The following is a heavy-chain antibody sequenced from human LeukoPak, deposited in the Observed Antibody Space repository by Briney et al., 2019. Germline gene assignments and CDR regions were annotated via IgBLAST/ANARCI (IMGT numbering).Heavy chain of an antibody. CDR2: IIPILGIA. V-gene: IGHV1-69*04. CDR1: GGTFSSYA. D-gene: IGHD4-23*01. CDR3: ASIGGYYYYGMDV. J-gene: IGHJ6*02. Sequence: SVKVSCQASGGTFSSYAISWVRQAPGQGLEWMGRIIPILGIANYAQKFQGRVTITADKSTSTAYMELSSLRSEDTAVYYCASIGGYYYYGMDVWGQGTTVTVSS.